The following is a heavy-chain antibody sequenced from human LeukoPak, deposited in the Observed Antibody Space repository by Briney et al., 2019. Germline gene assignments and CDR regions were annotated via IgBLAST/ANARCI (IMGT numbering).Heavy chain of an antibody. Sequence: GGSLRLSCAASGFTFSTYSMIWVRQAPGKRLEWISYITGSSSTIYYADSVKGRFTISRDNAKNSLYLQMNSLRAEDTAVYYCARPLRSSGYHCFDYWGQGTLVTVSS. V-gene: IGHV3-48*01. D-gene: IGHD3-22*01. CDR2: ITGSSSTI. CDR3: ARPLRSSGYHCFDY. J-gene: IGHJ4*02. CDR1: GFTFSTYS.